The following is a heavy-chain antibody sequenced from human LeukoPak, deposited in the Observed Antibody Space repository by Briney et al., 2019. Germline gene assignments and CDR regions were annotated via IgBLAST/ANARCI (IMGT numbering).Heavy chain of an antibody. CDR1: GFTFSSYG. J-gene: IGHJ6*02. Sequence: GGSLRLSCAASGFTFSSYGMHWVRQAPGKGLEWVAVISYDGSNKYYADSVKGRFTISRDNSKNTLYLQMISLRAEDTAVYYCARDRHGDYSYSFYYYGMDVWGQGTTVTVSS. V-gene: IGHV3-30*03. D-gene: IGHD4-17*01. CDR3: ARDRHGDYSYSFYYYGMDV. CDR2: ISYDGSNK.